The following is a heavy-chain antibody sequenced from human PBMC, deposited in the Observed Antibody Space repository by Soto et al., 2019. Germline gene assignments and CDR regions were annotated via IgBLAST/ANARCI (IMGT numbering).Heavy chain of an antibody. CDR3: ARAWVSSWSFDY. CDR1: GFTVSSNY. V-gene: IGHV3-53*01. Sequence: PGGSLRLSCAASGFTVSSNYMSWVRQAPGKGLEWVSVIYSGGSTYYADSVKGRFTISRDNSKNTLYLQMNSLRAEDTAVYYCARAWVSSWSFDYWGQGTLVTVSS. J-gene: IGHJ4*02. D-gene: IGHD6-13*01. CDR2: IYSGGST.